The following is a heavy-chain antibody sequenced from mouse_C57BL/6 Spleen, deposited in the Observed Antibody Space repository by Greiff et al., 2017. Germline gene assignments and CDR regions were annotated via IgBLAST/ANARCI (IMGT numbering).Heavy chain of an antibody. V-gene: IGHV1-69*01. CDR1: GYTFTSYW. CDR2: IDPSDSYT. Sequence: QVHVKQPGAELVMPGASVKLSCKASGYTFTSYWIHWVKQRPGQGLEWIGEIDPSDSYTNYNQKFKGKSTLTVDKSSSTAYMQLSSLTSEDSAVYYCARRNYYGSRGHFDVWGTGTTVTVSS. CDR3: ARRNYYGSRGHFDV. D-gene: IGHD1-1*01. J-gene: IGHJ1*03.